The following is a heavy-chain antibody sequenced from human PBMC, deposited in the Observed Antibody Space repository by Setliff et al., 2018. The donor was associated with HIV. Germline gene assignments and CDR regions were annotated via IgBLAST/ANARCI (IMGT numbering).Heavy chain of an antibody. V-gene: IGHV1-2*06. CDR1: GYTFSKYG. D-gene: IGHD2-8*01. J-gene: IGHJ3*02. Sequence: ASVKVSCKASGYTFSKYGIHWVRQAPGQGLEWMGRINPNSGGTNYARKFQGRVTMTRDTSISTAYMDLSRLRSDDTAVYYCATKVHCTNGVCLDAFDIWGQGTMVTVSS. CDR2: INPNSGGT. CDR3: ATKVHCTNGVCLDAFDI.